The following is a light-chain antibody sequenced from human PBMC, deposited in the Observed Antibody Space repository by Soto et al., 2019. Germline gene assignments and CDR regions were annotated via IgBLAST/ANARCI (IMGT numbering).Light chain of an antibody. V-gene: IGLV1-44*01. Sequence: QSVLPQPPSASGTPGQRVTISCSGSSSNIGSNTVNWYQQLPGTAPKLLIYSNNQRPSGVTDRFSGSKSGTSASLAISGLQSEDEADYYGAALDDSLTGPVFGGGTTVTVL. J-gene: IGLJ2*01. CDR1: SSNIGSNT. CDR2: SNN. CDR3: AALDDSLTGPV.